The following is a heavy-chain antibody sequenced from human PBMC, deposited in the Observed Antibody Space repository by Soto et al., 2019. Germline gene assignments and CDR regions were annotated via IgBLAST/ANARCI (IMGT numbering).Heavy chain of an antibody. Sequence: GGSLRLSCAASGFTFSAHSMNWVRQAPGRGLEWVSSISSSSTYIFYADSIKGRFTISRDDARNSLYLQMNGLRVEHTAVYYCAGGGQLDPWGQGTLVTVSS. V-gene: IGHV3-21*01. D-gene: IGHD3-16*01. J-gene: IGHJ5*02. CDR1: GFTFSAHS. CDR2: ISSSSTYI. CDR3: AGGGQLDP.